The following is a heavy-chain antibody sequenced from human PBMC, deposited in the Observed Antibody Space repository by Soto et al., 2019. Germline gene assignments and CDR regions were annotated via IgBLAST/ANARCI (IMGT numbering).Heavy chain of an antibody. CDR3: VKDRDSNSWPSRDV. Sequence: QVHLVQSGAEVKKPGASVNVSCKTSGYTFTRIGISWVRQAPGQGLEWMGWISPNSGNTRYAQKLQDRVIMTTDTSTSTAYMELRSLRSDDTAVYYCVKDRDSNSWPSRDVWGPGTTVTVSS. V-gene: IGHV1-18*01. D-gene: IGHD3-22*01. J-gene: IGHJ6*02. CDR1: GYTFTRIG. CDR2: ISPNSGNT.